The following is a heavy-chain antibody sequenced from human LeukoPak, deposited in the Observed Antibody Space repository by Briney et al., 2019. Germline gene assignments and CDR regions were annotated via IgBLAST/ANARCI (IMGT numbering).Heavy chain of an antibody. D-gene: IGHD3-22*01. J-gene: IGHJ4*02. CDR1: GYSFTSYW. CDR2: IYPGDSDT. Sequence: GESLKISCKGSGYSFTSYWIGWVRQMPGKGLEWMGIIYPGDSDTTYSPSFQGQVTISADKSISTAYLQWSSLKASDTAMYYCARLAPRSNNHYYHSIPWTHRRYFDYWGQGTLVTVSS. V-gene: IGHV5-51*01. CDR3: ARLAPRSNNHYYHSIPWTHRRYFDY.